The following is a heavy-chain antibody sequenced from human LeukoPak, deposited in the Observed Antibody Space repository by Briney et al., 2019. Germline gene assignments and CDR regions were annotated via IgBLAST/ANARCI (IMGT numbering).Heavy chain of an antibody. CDR2: ISWDGGST. CDR1: AFTFDDYT. Sequence: PGGSLRLSCAASAFTFDDYTMHWVRQAPGKGLEWVSLISWDGGSTHYADSVKGRFTISRGNAKNSLYLQMNSLRVEDTAVYYCARSIAVAGHAEYFQHWGQGTLVTVSS. J-gene: IGHJ1*01. D-gene: IGHD6-19*01. V-gene: IGHV3-43*01. CDR3: ARSIAVAGHAEYFQH.